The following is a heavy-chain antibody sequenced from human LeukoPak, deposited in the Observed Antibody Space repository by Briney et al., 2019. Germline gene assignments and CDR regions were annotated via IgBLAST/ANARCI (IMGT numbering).Heavy chain of an antibody. Sequence: GGSLRLSCAASGFTFSNAWMSWVRQAPGKGLEWVGRIKSKTDGGTTDYAAPVKGRFTISRDDSKNTLYLQMNSLKTEDTAVYYCTTGRFLEWPIRDYWGQGTLVTVSS. CDR1: GFTFSNAW. J-gene: IGHJ4*02. CDR2: IKSKTDGGTT. V-gene: IGHV3-15*01. CDR3: TTGRFLEWPIRDY. D-gene: IGHD3-3*01.